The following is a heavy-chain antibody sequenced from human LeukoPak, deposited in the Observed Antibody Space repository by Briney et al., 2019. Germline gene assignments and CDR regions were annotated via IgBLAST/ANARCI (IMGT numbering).Heavy chain of an antibody. V-gene: IGHV3-7*03. D-gene: IGHD3-10*01. J-gene: IGHJ4*02. Sequence: GGSLRLSCAASGFTFSSYWMNWARQAPGKGLEWVASINHNGNVNYYVDSVKGRFTISRDNAKNSLYLQMSNLRAEDTAVYFCAKAVKSDYWGQGTLVTVSS. CDR3: AKAVKSDY. CDR2: INHNGNVN. CDR1: GFTFSSYW.